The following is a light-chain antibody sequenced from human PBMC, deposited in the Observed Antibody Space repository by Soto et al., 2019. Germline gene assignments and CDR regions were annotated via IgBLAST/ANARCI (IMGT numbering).Light chain of an antibody. CDR1: QSVSSY. CDR2: DAS. Sequence: ERVPTVSQNTLTLSTGARATXPCRASQSVSSYLAWYQQKPGQSPRLVIYDASTRATGIPARFSGSGSGTDFTLTISRLEPEDFAVYCCYQYDSSPWTFGQGTKVDIK. J-gene: IGKJ1*01. CDR3: YQYDSSPWT. V-gene: IGKV3-20*01.